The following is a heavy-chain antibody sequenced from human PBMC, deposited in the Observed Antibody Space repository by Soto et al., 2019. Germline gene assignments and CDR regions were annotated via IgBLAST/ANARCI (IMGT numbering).Heavy chain of an antibody. Sequence: SETLSLTCTVSGGSISSYYWSWIRQPPGKGLEWIGYIYYSGSTNYNPSLKSRVTISVDTSKNQFSLKLSSVTAADTAVYYCARYYDSSGYSFSFDYWGQGTLVTVSS. CDR1: GGSISSYY. J-gene: IGHJ4*02. D-gene: IGHD3-22*01. CDR2: IYYSGST. V-gene: IGHV4-59*01. CDR3: ARYYDSSGYSFSFDY.